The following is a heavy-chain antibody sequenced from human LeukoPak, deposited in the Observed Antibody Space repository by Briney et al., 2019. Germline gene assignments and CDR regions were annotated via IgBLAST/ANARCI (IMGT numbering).Heavy chain of an antibody. D-gene: IGHD5-18*01. CDR3: ARGTGRGYSYGYYGAFDI. V-gene: IGHV3-11*04. CDR2: ISSSSSTI. CDR1: GFTFSDFY. J-gene: IGHJ3*02. Sequence: GGSLRLSCAASGFTFSDFYMGWIRQAPGKGLEWVSYISSSSSTIYYADSVKGRFTISRDNAKNSLYLQMNSLRAEDTAVYYCARGTGRGYSYGYYGAFDIWGQGTMVTVSS.